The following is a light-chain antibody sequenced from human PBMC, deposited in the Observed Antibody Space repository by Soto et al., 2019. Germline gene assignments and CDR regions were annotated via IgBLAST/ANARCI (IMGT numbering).Light chain of an antibody. CDR2: DVS. CDR3: SSYAGTYIV. CDR1: SSDVGGYDY. V-gene: IGLV2-8*01. Sequence: QSVLTQPPSASGSPGQSVAISCTGTSSDVGGYDYVSWYQQHPGKAPKLMIYDVSKRPSGAPDRFSGSKSGNTASLTVSGLQAEDEADYYCSSYAGTYIVFGTG. J-gene: IGLJ1*01.